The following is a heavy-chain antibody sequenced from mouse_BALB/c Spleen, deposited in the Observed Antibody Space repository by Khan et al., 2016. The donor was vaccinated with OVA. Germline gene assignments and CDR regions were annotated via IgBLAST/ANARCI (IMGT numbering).Heavy chain of an antibody. CDR2: INPSTGYT. CDR1: GYTFANYW. J-gene: IGHJ2*01. Sequence: QVQLQQSGAELAKPGASVKMSCKASGYTFANYWMHWVKQRPGQGLDWIGYINPSTGYTDYNQKFKDQATLTADKSSSTAYMQVCSLTSEDPVVCYYSSLGSSYGTTVGYWGQGTTVTVSS. CDR3: SSLGSSYGTTVGY. D-gene: IGHD1-1*01. V-gene: IGHV1-7*01.